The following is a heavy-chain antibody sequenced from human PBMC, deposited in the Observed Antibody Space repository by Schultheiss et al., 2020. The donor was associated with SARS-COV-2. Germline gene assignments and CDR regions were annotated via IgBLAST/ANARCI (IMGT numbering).Heavy chain of an antibody. J-gene: IGHJ6*03. V-gene: IGHV4-31*03. CDR3: ARGIVVVPAARRYYYYMDV. CDR2: IFYSGST. D-gene: IGHD2-2*01. Sequence: SQTLSLTCTVSGGSISSGGYYWGWIRQPPGKGLEWIGYIFYSGSTNYNPSLKSRVTMSIDTSKNQFSLKLSSVTAADTAVYYCARGIVVVPAARRYYYYMDVWGKGTTVTVSS. CDR1: GGSISSGGYY.